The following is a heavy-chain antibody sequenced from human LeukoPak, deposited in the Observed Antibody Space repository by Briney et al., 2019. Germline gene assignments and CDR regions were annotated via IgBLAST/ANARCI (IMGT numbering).Heavy chain of an antibody. V-gene: IGHV3-30*18. D-gene: IGHD3-10*01. CDR1: GFTFSDYG. Sequence: GRSLRLSCAASGFTFSDYGMHWVRQAPGKGLEWVALISYDGGNKFYADSVRDRFTISRDCSKNTLFLQMNSLRIEDTAVYYCAKVFEVRGARRPKDYWGQGTLVIVSS. CDR2: ISYDGGNK. J-gene: IGHJ4*02. CDR3: AKVFEVRGARRPKDY.